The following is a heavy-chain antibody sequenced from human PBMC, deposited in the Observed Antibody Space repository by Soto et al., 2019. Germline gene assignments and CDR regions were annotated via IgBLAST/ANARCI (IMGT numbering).Heavy chain of an antibody. Sequence: QVQLVESGGGVVQPGRSLRLSCAASGFTFSSYAMHWVRQAPGKGLEWVAVISYDGSNKYYADSVKGRFTISRDNSKNTLYRQRNSLRAEDTAVYYCARGRGIWFGEPNDYWGQGTLVTVSS. J-gene: IGHJ4*02. D-gene: IGHD3-10*01. CDR1: GFTFSSYA. CDR2: ISYDGSNK. V-gene: IGHV3-30-3*01. CDR3: ARGRGIWFGEPNDY.